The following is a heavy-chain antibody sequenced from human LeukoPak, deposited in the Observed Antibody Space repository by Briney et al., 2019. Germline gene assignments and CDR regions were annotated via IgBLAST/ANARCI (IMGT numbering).Heavy chain of an antibody. Sequence: SETLSLTCTVSGGSVSSSSYYWGWIRQPPGKGLEWIGSIYYSGSTYSNPSLQSRVTVSVDTSKNQFSLKLSSVTAADTAVYYCARARIVGVKDYWGQGTLVTVSS. CDR2: IYYSGST. V-gene: IGHV4-39*01. D-gene: IGHD1-26*01. CDR1: GGSVSSSSYY. CDR3: ARARIVGVKDY. J-gene: IGHJ4*02.